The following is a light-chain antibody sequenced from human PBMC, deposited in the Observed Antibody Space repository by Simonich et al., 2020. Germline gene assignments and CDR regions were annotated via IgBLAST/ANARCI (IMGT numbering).Light chain of an antibody. CDR1: QSVLYSSNNKNY. CDR2: CAS. V-gene: IGKV4-1*01. J-gene: IGKJ1*01. CDR3: QQYYSTPTWT. Sequence: DIVMTQSPDSLAVSLGERATINCKSSQSVLYSSNNKNYLAWYQQKPGQPPKLLIYCASTPESGVPDRFSGSGSGTDFTITISSLQAEDVAVYYCQQYYSTPTWTFGQGTKVEIK.